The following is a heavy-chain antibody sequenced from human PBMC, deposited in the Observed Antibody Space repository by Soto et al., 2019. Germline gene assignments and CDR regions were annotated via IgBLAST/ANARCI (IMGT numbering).Heavy chain of an antibody. D-gene: IGHD1-1*01. J-gene: IGHJ4*02. CDR3: ARDWGTTGTTNFDY. CDR1: VYTFTGYY. Sequence: ASVKVSCKASVYTFTGYYMHWVRQAPGQGLEWMGWINPNSGGTNYAQKFQGWVTMTRDTSISTAYMELSRLRSDDTAVYYCARDWGTTGTTNFDYWGQGTLVTVSS. CDR2: INPNSGGT. V-gene: IGHV1-2*04.